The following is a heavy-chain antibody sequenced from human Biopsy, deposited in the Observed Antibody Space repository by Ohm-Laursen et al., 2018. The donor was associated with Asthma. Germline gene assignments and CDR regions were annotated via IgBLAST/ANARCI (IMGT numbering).Heavy chain of an antibody. J-gene: IGHJ6*02. CDR1: GFTFSDYY. V-gene: IGHV3-11*01. Sequence: SLRLSCTASGFTFSDYYMSWIRQAPGKGLEWISYINGKSNSIEYADSVKGRFTISRDNAKNSLYLQMNSLRSEDTAVLYCAKARCYYYCDMEVWGQGTTVTVSS. D-gene: IGHD3-16*02. CDR3: AKARCYYYCDMEV. CDR2: INGKSNSI.